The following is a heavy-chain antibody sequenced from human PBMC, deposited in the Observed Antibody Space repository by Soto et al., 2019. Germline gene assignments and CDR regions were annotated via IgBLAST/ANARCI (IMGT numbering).Heavy chain of an antibody. V-gene: IGHV1-3*01. D-gene: IGHD3-10*01. CDR2: INAGNGNT. Sequence: QVQLVQSGAEVKKPGASVKVSCKASGYTFTSYAMHWVRQAPGQRLEWMGWINAGNGNTKYSQKFKGRVPITRDTSARTADMELSSLRSEDTAVYYCASDLFGDGSGTRGFDPWGQGTLVTVSS. CDR1: GYTFTSYA. CDR3: ASDLFGDGSGTRGFDP. J-gene: IGHJ5*02.